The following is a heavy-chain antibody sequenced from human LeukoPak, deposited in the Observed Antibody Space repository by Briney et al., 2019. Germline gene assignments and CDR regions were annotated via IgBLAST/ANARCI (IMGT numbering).Heavy chain of an antibody. D-gene: IGHD6-19*01. Sequence: GASVKVSCTASGYTFTGYYMHWVRQAPGQGLEWMGWINPNSGGTNYTQKFQGRVTMTRDTSISTAYMELSRLRSDDTAVYYCARVRPISSGWYDGDYWGQGTLVTVSS. J-gene: IGHJ4*02. CDR2: INPNSGGT. CDR1: GYTFTGYY. V-gene: IGHV1-2*02. CDR3: ARVRPISSGWYDGDY.